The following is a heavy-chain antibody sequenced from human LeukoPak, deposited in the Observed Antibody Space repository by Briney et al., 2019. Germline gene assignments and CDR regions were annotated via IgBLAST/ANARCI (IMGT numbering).Heavy chain of an antibody. CDR2: IKQGGSQE. CDR1: RFTLSTYW. D-gene: IGHD3-3*01. Sequence: GGSLRLSCAASRFTLSTYWMSWVRQAPGKGLEWVAHIKQGGSQEYYVDSVKGRFTISGDSAKNSLYLQMNSLRAEDTAVYYCARGVPYDSWSGPHYSDYWGQGTLVTVSS. J-gene: IGHJ4*02. V-gene: IGHV3-7*01. CDR3: ARGVPYDSWSGPHYSDY.